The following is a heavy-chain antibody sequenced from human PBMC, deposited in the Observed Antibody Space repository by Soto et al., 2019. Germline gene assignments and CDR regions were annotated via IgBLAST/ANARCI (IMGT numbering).Heavy chain of an antibody. D-gene: IGHD2-15*01. Sequence: EVQLVESGGGLVQPGGSLRLSCAASGFTFSHYWMYWVRQAPGKGLVWVSRINSDGSVSSYADSVKGRLTISRDNVKNTLYRQMNSLRAEDTAVYYCARGDCVGGTCYSLAGSFYYYMDVWGTGTTVTVFS. CDR2: INSDGSVS. J-gene: IGHJ6*03. V-gene: IGHV3-74*01. CDR3: ARGDCVGGTCYSLAGSFYYYMDV. CDR1: GFTFSHYW.